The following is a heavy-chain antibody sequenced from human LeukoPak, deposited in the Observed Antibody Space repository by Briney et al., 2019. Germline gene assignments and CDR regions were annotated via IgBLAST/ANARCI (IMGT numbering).Heavy chain of an antibody. Sequence: GGSLRLSCAAPGFTYSRHGMHWARHAPGKGLEWVAGMSKDGATIRYEGSVEGRFTISSDHSKNTVYLQLNGLRAEDTAVYCCAKGGGRGDYNERYYFDYWGQGTLVTVSS. V-gene: IGHV3-30*18. D-gene: IGHD3-22*01. CDR3: AKGGGRGDYNERYYFDY. CDR2: MSKDGATI. CDR1: GFTYSRHG. J-gene: IGHJ4*02.